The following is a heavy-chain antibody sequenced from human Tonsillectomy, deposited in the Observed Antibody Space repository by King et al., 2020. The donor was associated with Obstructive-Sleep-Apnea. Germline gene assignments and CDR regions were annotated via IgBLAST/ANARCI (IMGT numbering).Heavy chain of an antibody. V-gene: IGHV3-7*03. CDR1: GFTFSSYW. J-gene: IGHJ4*02. D-gene: IGHD1-1*01. Sequence: VQLVESGGGLVQPGGSLRLSCAASGFTFSSYWMSWVRQAPGKGLEWVANINEDGGEKYYVDSVKGRFTISRDNAKNSLYLQMNSLRAEDTAVYYCARAGGPGTSDYWGQGTLVTVSS. CDR3: ARAGGPGTSDY. CDR2: INEDGGEK.